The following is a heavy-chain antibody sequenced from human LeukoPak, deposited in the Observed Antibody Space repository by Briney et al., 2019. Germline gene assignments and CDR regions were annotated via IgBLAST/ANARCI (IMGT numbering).Heavy chain of an antibody. CDR2: ILYDGSKK. V-gene: IGHV3-30*04. CDR1: GFTVSSYA. Sequence: GGSLRLSCAVSGFTVSSYAMHWVRQAPGKGLEWVAVILYDGSKKYYADSVKGRFTISRDNSKNTLYLQMNSLRAEDTAVYYCAREADSFVYWGQGTLVTVSS. CDR3: AREADSFVY. J-gene: IGHJ4*02.